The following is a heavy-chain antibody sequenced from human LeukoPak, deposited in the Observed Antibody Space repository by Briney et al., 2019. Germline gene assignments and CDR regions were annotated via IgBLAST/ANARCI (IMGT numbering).Heavy chain of an antibody. Sequence: SGPTLVKPTQTLTLTCTFSGFSLSTSGVGVGWIRQPPGKALEWLALIYWNDDKRYSPSLKSRLTITKDTSKNQVVLTMTNMDPVDTATYYCAHKGASYDSSGYYYEDYYYGMDVWGQGTTVTVSS. D-gene: IGHD3-22*01. CDR2: IYWNDDK. V-gene: IGHV2-5*01. CDR1: GFSLSTSGVG. CDR3: AHKGASYDSSGYYYEDYYYGMDV. J-gene: IGHJ6*02.